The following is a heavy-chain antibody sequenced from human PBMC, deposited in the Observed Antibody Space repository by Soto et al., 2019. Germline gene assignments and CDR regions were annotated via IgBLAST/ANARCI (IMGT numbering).Heavy chain of an antibody. CDR2: ISYDGSNK. D-gene: IGHD3-3*02. CDR1: GFTFSSYA. J-gene: IGHJ6*02. CDR3: VHSGV. V-gene: IGHV3-30-3*01. Sequence: QVQLVESGGGVVQPGRSLRLSCAASGFTFSSYAMHWVRQAPGKGLEWMAVISYDGSNKYYADSVKGRFTISRDNSKNTLYLQMNSLRAEDTAVYYCVHSGVWGQGTTVTVSS.